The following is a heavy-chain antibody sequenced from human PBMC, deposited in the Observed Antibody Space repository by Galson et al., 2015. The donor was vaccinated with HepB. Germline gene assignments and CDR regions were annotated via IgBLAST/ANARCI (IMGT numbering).Heavy chain of an antibody. Sequence: SVKVSCKASGGTFSSYAISWVRQAPGQGLEWMGGIIPIFGTANYAQKFQGRVTITADKSTSTAYMELSSLRSEDTAVYYCAPRGGSGSYYNDYWGQGTLVTVSS. D-gene: IGHD3-10*01. CDR1: GGTFSSYA. CDR3: APRGGSGSYYNDY. CDR2: IIPIFGTA. V-gene: IGHV1-69*06. J-gene: IGHJ4*02.